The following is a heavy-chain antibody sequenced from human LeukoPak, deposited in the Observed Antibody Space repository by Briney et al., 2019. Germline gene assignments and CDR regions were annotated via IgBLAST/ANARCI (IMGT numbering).Heavy chain of an antibody. CDR2: IKSKTDGGTT. CDR1: GFSFSDFH. V-gene: IGHV3-15*01. CDR3: ITVGVRK. Sequence: GGSLRLSCAASGFSFSDFHMSWIRQAPGKGLEWVGRIKSKTDGGTTDYAAPVKGRFTISRDDSKNTLYLQMNSLIIEDTAVYYCITVGVRKWGQGTLVTVSS. D-gene: IGHD1-14*01. J-gene: IGHJ4*02.